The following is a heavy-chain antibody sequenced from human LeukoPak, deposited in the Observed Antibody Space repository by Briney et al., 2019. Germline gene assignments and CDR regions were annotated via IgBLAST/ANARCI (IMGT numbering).Heavy chain of an antibody. J-gene: IGHJ3*02. CDR3: ARAYIGAITIFGVVTEAYAFDI. CDR1: GYTFTSYY. V-gene: IGHV1-46*01. D-gene: IGHD3-3*01. CDR2: INPSGGST. Sequence: ASVKVSCKASGYTFTSYYMHWVRQAPGQGLEWMGIINPSGGSTSYAQKFQGRVTITRNTSISTAYMELSSLRSEDTAVYYCARAYIGAITIFGVVTEAYAFDIWGQGTMVTVSS.